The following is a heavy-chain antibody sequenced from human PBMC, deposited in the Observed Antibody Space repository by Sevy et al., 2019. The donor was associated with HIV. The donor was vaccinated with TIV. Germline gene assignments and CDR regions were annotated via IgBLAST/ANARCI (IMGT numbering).Heavy chain of an antibody. CDR1: GFTFGDYA. J-gene: IGHJ4*02. D-gene: IGHD5-12*01. V-gene: IGHV3-49*03. CDR3: TRPLATADAPEYFFDY. Sequence: GGSLRLSCTSSGFTFGDYAMSWFRQAPGKGLEWVAFIRRNSHEPYGGTTEYAASVKGIVTISRADPKSIACLQMNSLKTEDTAVYYCTRPLATADAPEYFFDYWGQGILVTVSS. CDR2: IRRNSHEPYGGTT.